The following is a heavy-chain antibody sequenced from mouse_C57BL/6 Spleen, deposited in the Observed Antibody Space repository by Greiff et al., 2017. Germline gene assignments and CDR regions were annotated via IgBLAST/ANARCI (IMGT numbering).Heavy chain of an antibody. J-gene: IGHJ4*01. CDR1: GFNIKDYY. CDR2: IDPEDGDT. V-gene: IGHV14-1*01. Sequence: VQLQQSGAELVRPGASVKLSCTASGFNIKDYYMHWVKQRPEQGLEWIGRIDPEDGDTEYAPKFQGKATMTADTSSNTAYLQLSSLTSEDTAVYYCTTSIHYDYYAMDYWGQGTSVTVSS. CDR3: TTSIHYDYYAMDY. D-gene: IGHD1-1*02.